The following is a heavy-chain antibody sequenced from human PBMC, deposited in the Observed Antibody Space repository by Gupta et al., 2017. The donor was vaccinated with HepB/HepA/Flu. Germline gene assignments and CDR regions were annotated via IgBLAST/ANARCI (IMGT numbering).Heavy chain of an antibody. Sequence: KGLEWVAVISYDGSNKYYADSVKGRFTISRDNSKNTLYLQMNSLRAEETAVYDGAKGRPKIEWRVRDWYFDLGGRGTLVTVSS. J-gene: IGHJ2*01. CDR2: ISYDGSNK. D-gene: IGHD3-3*01. CDR3: AKGRPKIEWRVRDWYFDL. V-gene: IGHV3-30*18.